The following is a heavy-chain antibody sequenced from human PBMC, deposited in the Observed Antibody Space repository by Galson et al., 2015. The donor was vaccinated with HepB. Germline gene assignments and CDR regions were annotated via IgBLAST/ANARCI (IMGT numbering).Heavy chain of an antibody. CDR3: ARGVYYYDSSGYYGDY. Sequence: QSGAEVKKPGESLKISCKGSGYRFTSYWIGWVRQMPGKGLEWMGIIYPDDSDTRYSPSFQGQVTISADKSIRTAYLQWSSLKASDTAMYYCARGVYYYDSSGYYGDYWGQGTLVTVSS. V-gene: IGHV5-51*01. CDR1: GYRFTSYW. D-gene: IGHD3-22*01. J-gene: IGHJ4*02. CDR2: IYPDDSDT.